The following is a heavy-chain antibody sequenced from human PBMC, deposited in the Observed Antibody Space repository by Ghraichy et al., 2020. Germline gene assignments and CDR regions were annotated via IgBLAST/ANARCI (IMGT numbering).Heavy chain of an antibody. Sequence: GGSLRLSCAASGFASSAFAMHWVRQAPGKGLEWVSVISDDGRDKFYEDSVKGRFTVFRDNSENTLYLQMISLRGEDTAVYYCAKELVGLTYFDSWGRGTLVTVSS. CDR1: GFASSAFA. D-gene: IGHD2-8*02. V-gene: IGHV3-30*18. CDR2: ISDDGRDK. J-gene: IGHJ4*02. CDR3: AKELVGLTYFDS.